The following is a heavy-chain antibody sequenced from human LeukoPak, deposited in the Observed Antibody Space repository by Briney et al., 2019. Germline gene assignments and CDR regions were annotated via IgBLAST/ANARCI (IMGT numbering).Heavy chain of an antibody. D-gene: IGHD3-10*01. V-gene: IGHV4-30-2*01. CDR1: GGSISSGGYS. CDR3: ARDRDYYGSGSSYFDY. CDR2: IYHSGST. J-gene: IGHJ4*02. Sequence: SETLSLTCAVPGGSISSGGYSWSWIRQPPGKGLEWIGYIYHSGSTYYNPSLKSRVTISVDRSKNQFSLKLSSVTAADTAVYYCARDRDYYGSGSSYFDYWGQGTLVTVSS.